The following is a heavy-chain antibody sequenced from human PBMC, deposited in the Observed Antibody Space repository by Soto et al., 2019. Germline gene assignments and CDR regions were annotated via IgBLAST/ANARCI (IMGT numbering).Heavy chain of an antibody. D-gene: IGHD3-16*02. V-gene: IGHV4-30-2*01. CDR2: IYHSGST. J-gene: IGHJ6*02. CDR3: ARVNYDYVWGSYRPYGMDV. Sequence: QLQLQESGSGLVKPSQTLSLTCAVSGGSISSGGYSWSWIRQPPGKGLEWIGYIYHSGSTYYNPSLKGRVTISVDRSKTQFSLKLSSVTAADTAVYYCARVNYDYVWGSYRPYGMDVWGHGTTVTVSS. CDR1: GGSISSGGYS.